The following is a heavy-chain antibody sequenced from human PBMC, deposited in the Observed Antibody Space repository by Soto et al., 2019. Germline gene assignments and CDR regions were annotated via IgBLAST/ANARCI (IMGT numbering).Heavy chain of an antibody. CDR2: IYWSGDE. D-gene: IGHD6-6*01. J-gene: IGHJ3*01. CDR3: ARGLAARPVLAFDV. Sequence: SCPTLVNPTQTLTLTCSFSGFSLTTSGVGVGWIRQPPGKALEWLAHIYWSGDEHYRPSLKSRLSITKDASKNHVVLIMTNMDPVDTATYYCARGLAARPVLAFDVWGQGTMVTVSS. CDR1: GFSLTTSGVG. V-gene: IGHV2-5*01.